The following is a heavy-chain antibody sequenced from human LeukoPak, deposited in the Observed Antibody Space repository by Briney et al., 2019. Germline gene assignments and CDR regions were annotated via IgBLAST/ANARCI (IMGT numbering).Heavy chain of an antibody. CDR2: IIPIFGTA. J-gene: IGHJ5*02. CDR3: ARGGYYDSSYRFDP. Sequence: GASVKVSCKASGGTFSSYAISWVRQAPGQGLEWMGGIIPIFGTANYAQKFQGRVTITTDESTSTAYMELSSLRSEDTAVYYCARGGYYDSSYRFDPWGQGTLVTVSS. D-gene: IGHD3-22*01. V-gene: IGHV1-69*05. CDR1: GGTFSSYA.